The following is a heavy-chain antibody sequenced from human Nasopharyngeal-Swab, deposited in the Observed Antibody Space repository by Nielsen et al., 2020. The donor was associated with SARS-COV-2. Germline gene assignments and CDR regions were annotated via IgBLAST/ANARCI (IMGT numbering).Heavy chain of an antibody. CDR2: MNPNSGNT. CDR1: GYTFINYG. V-gene: IGHV1-8*02. CDR3: ARVGIGYGFDY. D-gene: IGHD5-12*01. J-gene: IGHJ4*02. Sequence: ASVKVSCKASGYTFINYGISWVRQATGQGLEWMGWMNPNSGNTGYAQKFQGRVTMTRNTSISTAYMELSSLRSEDTAVYYCARVGIGYGFDYWGQGTLVTVSS.